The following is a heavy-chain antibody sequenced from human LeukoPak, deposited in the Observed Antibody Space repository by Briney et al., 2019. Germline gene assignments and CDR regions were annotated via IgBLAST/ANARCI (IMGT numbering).Heavy chain of an antibody. V-gene: IGHV3-21*01. D-gene: IGHD3-3*01. CDR3: AREDGDTIFGVDFDY. Sequence: GGSLRLSCAASGFTFSNYSMNWVRQAPGKGLEWVSCISSSSSYMYYADSVKGRFTISRDNAKNSLYLQMNSLRAEDTAVYYCAREDGDTIFGVDFDYWGQGTLVTVSS. CDR1: GFTFSNYS. J-gene: IGHJ4*02. CDR2: ISSSSSYM.